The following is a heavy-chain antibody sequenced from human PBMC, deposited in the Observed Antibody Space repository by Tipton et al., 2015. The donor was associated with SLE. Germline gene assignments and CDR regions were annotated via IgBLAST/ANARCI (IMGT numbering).Heavy chain of an antibody. V-gene: IGHV4-59*01. J-gene: IGHJ1*01. CDR1: GGSISSYY. Sequence: TLSLTCTVSGGSISSYYWSWIRQPPGKGLEWIGYIYYSGSTNYNPSLKSRVTISVDTSKNQFSLKRSSVPAADTAVYYCARGRGYGDPEYFQHWGQGTLVTVSS. CDR2: IYYSGST. D-gene: IGHD4-17*01. CDR3: ARGRGYGDPEYFQH.